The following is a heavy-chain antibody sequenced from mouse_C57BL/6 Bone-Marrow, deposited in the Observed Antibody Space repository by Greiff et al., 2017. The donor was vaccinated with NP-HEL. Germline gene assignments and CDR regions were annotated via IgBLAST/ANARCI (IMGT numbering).Heavy chain of an antibody. V-gene: IGHV10-1*01. D-gene: IGHD1-1*01. CDR3: VRDGSSYDWFAY. Sequence: EVNVVESGGGLVQPKGSLKLSCAASGFSFNTYAMNWVRQAPGKGLEWVARIRSKSNNYATYYADSVKDRFTISRDDSESMLYLQMNNLKTEDTAMYYCVRDGSSYDWFAYWGQGTLVTVSA. CDR1: GFSFNTYA. CDR2: IRSKSNNYAT. J-gene: IGHJ3*01.